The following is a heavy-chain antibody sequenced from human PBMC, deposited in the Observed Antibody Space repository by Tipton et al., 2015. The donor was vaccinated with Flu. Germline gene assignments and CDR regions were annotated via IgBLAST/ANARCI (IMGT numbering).Heavy chain of an antibody. D-gene: IGHD3-10*01. CDR1: GGSLSSFY. Sequence: TLSLTCTVSGGSLSSFYWSWIRQPAGKGLEYIGRIYSSGSTNYNPSFKRRVSMSLDASKTQFSLNLNSVTAADTAMYDCARGSGSGTHVMFDYWGQGTLVTVSS. V-gene: IGHV4-4*07. J-gene: IGHJ4*02. CDR3: ARGSGSGTHVMFDY. CDR2: IYSSGST.